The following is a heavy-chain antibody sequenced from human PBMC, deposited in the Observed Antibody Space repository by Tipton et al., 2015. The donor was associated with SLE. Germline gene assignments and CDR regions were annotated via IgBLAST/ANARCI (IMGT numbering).Heavy chain of an antibody. CDR2: VFYSGST. CDR3: VRSADITRPFDY. V-gene: IGHV4-39*01. CDR1: GGSITSTTYY. J-gene: IGHJ4*02. Sequence: TLSLTCNVSGGSITSTTYYWAWIRRPPGKGLEWIGSVFYSGSTYDNPSLMSRLTISIDTSKSQFSLRLTSVTAADTAIYFCVRSADITRPFDYWGQGALVTVST. D-gene: IGHD1-14*01.